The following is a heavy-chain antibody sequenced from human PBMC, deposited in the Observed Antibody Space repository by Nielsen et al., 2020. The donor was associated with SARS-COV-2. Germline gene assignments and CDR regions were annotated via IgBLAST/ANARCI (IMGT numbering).Heavy chain of an antibody. J-gene: IGHJ5*02. CDR1: GGSFSGYY. CDR2: INHGGST. V-gene: IGHV4-34*01. Sequence: SETLSLTCAVYGGSFSGYYWSWIRQPPGKGLEWIGEINHGGSTNYNPSLKSRVTISVDTSKNQFSLKLSSVTAADTAVYYCARGRLRLDPWGQGTLVTVSS. CDR3: ARGRLRLDP.